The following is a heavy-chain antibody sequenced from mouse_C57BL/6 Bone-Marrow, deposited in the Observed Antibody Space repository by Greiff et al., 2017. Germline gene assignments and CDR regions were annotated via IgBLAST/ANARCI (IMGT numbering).Heavy chain of an antibody. CDR2: IYPGRGST. CDR1: GYTFTSYW. J-gene: IGHJ4*01. Sequence: QVQLQQPGAELVKPGASVKMSCKASGYTFTSYWITWVKLRPGQGLEWIGEIYPGRGSTNYNEKFKSKATLTVDTSSSTAYMQLSSLTSEDSAVYYCARYEGFYAMDYWGQGTSVTVSS. D-gene: IGHD2-12*01. CDR3: ARYEGFYAMDY. V-gene: IGHV1-55*01.